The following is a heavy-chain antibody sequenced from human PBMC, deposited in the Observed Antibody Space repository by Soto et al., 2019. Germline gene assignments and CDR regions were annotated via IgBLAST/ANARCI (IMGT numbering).Heavy chain of an antibody. D-gene: IGHD3-22*01. Sequence: QLQLQESGPGLVKPSETLSLTCTVSGGSISSSSYYWGWIRQPPGKGLEWIGSIYYSGSTYYNPSLKSRVTISVDTSKNQFSLKLSSVTAADTAVYYCARRVYYDSSGYYYFDYWGQGTLVTVSS. CDR1: GGSISSSSYY. V-gene: IGHV4-39*01. CDR2: IYYSGST. CDR3: ARRVYYDSSGYYYFDY. J-gene: IGHJ4*02.